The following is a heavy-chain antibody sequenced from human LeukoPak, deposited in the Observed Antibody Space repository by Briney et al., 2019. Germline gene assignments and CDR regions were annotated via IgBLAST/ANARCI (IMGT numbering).Heavy chain of an antibody. CDR1: GFTFSSYA. D-gene: IGHD2-2*01. V-gene: IGHV3-30-3*01. Sequence: GGSLRLSCAASGFTFSSYAMHWVRQAPGKGLEWVAVISYDGSNKYYADSVKGRFTISRDNSKNTLYLQMNSLRAEDTAVYYCARDLVVVVPAAQPPSPFDYWGQGTLVTVSS. J-gene: IGHJ4*02. CDR2: ISYDGSNK. CDR3: ARDLVVVVPAAQPPSPFDY.